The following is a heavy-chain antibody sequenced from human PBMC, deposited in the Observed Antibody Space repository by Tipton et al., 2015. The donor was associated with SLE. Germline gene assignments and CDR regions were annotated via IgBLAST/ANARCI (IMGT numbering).Heavy chain of an antibody. CDR3: ASLVSSNWYFDY. J-gene: IGHJ4*02. CDR1: GGSINEYY. V-gene: IGHV4-4*07. CDR2: KYSGGST. Sequence: TLSLTCTVSGGSINEYYWSWIRQPAGKGLEWIGHKYSGGSTNYNPSLKSRVAISVDVSKNQFSLRLSSVTAADTAVYYCASLVSSNWYFDYWGQGTLVTVSS. D-gene: IGHD6-13*01.